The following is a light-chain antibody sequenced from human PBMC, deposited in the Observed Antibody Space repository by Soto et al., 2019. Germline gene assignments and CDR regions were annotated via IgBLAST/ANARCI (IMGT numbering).Light chain of an antibody. CDR3: QQYGSSPPYT. Sequence: EIVLTQSPGTLSLSPGERATLSCRASQSVSSSYLARYQQKPGQAPRLLIYGASSRATGIPDRFSGSGSGTDLTLTISRLEPEVFGVYYCQQYGSSPPYTFVQGTKLEIK. CDR1: QSVSSSY. V-gene: IGKV3-20*01. J-gene: IGKJ2*01. CDR2: GAS.